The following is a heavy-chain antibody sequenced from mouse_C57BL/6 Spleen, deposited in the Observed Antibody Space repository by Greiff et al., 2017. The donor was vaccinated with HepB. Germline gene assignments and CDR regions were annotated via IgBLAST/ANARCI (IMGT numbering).Heavy chain of an antibody. CDR2: IYPGDGDT. J-gene: IGHJ2*01. Sequence: QVQLQQSGAELVKPGASVKISCKASGYAFSSYWMNWVKQRPGKGLEWIGQIYPGDGDTNYNGKFKGKATLTADKSSSTAYMLLSSLTSEDSAVYFCVFITTVVATCYFDYWGQGTTLTVSS. D-gene: IGHD1-1*01. CDR3: VFITTVVATCYFDY. V-gene: IGHV1-80*01. CDR1: GYAFSSYW.